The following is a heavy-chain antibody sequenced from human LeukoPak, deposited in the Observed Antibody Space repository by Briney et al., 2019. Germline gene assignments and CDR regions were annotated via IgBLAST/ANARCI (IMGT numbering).Heavy chain of an antibody. V-gene: IGHV3-7*01. CDR2: IKQDGSEK. CDR1: GFTFSSYW. Sequence: GGSLRLSCAASGFTFSSYWMSWVRQAPGEGLEWVANIKQDGSEKYYVDSVKGRFTISGDNAKNSLYLQMNSLRAEDTAVYYCARDYYDSSGYYHVGYFDYWGQGTLVTVSS. J-gene: IGHJ4*02. D-gene: IGHD3-22*01. CDR3: ARDYYDSSGYYHVGYFDY.